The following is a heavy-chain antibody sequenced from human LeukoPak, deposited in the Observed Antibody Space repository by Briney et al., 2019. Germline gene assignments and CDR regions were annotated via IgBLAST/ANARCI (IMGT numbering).Heavy chain of an antibody. CDR3: APYYYDSRAFGY. CDR2: IKQDGSEK. J-gene: IGHJ4*02. D-gene: IGHD3-22*01. Sequence: PGGSLRLSCVPSGFTLSSFWMSWVRQAPGKGLEWVANIKQDGSEKYYVDSVKGRFTISRDNAKNSLYLQMNSLRAEDTAVYYCAPYYYDSRAFGYWGQGTLVTVSS. V-gene: IGHV3-7*01. CDR1: GFTLSSFW.